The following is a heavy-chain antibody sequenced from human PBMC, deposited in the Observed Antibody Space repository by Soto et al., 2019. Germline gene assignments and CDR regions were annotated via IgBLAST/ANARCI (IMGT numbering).Heavy chain of an antibody. CDR2: IHHSGST. Sequence: ASETLSLTCTVSGDSINNYYWTWIRQPPGKGLEWIGSIHHSGSTNYNPSLKSRVTISVDTSKKQFSLKVSSVTAADTAVYYCARGEMATILYYWGQGTLVTV. CDR1: GDSINNYY. D-gene: IGHD5-12*01. J-gene: IGHJ4*02. CDR3: ARGEMATILYY. V-gene: IGHV4-59*01.